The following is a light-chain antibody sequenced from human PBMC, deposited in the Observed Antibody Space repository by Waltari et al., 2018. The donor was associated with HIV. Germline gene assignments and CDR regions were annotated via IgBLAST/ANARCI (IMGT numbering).Light chain of an antibody. CDR3: QSYDSSLNTYV. J-gene: IGLJ1*01. CDR2: GNN. CDR1: SSNIGAGFD. Sequence: QSVLTQPPSLSGAPGQRVIISCTGSSSNIGAGFDVHWYQQLPGTAPKRLLYGNNNRPSGVPDRFSGSKSGTSASLANTGLQAEDEADYYCQSYDSSLNTYVFGSGTKVTVL. V-gene: IGLV1-40*01.